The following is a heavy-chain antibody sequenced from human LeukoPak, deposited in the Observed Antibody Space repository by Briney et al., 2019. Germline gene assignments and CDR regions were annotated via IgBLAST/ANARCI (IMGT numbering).Heavy chain of an antibody. CDR2: ISSSGSPI. J-gene: IGHJ4*02. CDR3: VKGSCSSASCQFDY. CDR1: GFTFSSYE. V-gene: IGHV3-48*03. Sequence: GGSLRLSCAASGFTFSSYEMNWVRQAPGKGLEWVSYISSSGSPIYYADSVKGRFTISRDNSKNTLYLQMSSLRAEDTAVYYCVKGSCSSASCQFDYWGQGTRVTVS. D-gene: IGHD2-2*01.